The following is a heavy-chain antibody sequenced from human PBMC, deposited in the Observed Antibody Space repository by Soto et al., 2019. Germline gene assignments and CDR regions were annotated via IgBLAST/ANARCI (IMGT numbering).Heavy chain of an antibody. Sequence: SETLSLTCTVSGCSISSYYWSWIRQPPGKGLEWIGYIYYSGSTNYNPSLKSRVTISVDTSKNQFSLKLSSVTAADTAVYYCARVVDYSNYEYYYMDVWGKGTTVTVSS. CDR1: GCSISSYY. D-gene: IGHD4-4*01. J-gene: IGHJ6*03. CDR2: IYYSGST. V-gene: IGHV4-59*01. CDR3: ARVVDYSNYEYYYMDV.